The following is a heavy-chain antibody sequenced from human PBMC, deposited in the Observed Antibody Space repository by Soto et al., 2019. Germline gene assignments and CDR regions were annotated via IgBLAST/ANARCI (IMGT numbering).Heavy chain of an antibody. V-gene: IGHV4-4*02. CDR2: IYHSGST. Sequence: QVQLLESGPGLVKPSETLSLICTVSGGSIRSSHWWSWVRQPPGKGLERIGEIYHSGSTNLDPSLKRRVTLSVDKSKNQFSLKLTSVTAADTAVYYCARDKATVGGYNLYDPWGQGILVTVSS. D-gene: IGHD3-16*01. CDR1: GGSIRSSHW. CDR3: ARDKATVGGYNLYDP. J-gene: IGHJ5*02.